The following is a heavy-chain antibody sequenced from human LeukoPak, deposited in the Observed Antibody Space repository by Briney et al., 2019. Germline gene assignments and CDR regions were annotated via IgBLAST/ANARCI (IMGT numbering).Heavy chain of an antibody. CDR3: ARDALYNYGIGV. J-gene: IGHJ6*02. V-gene: IGHV3-23*01. CDR2: ISDSGHSI. Sequence: GGSLRLSCAASGFTFSTYSMDWVRPAPGKGLEWVSTISDSGHSIYSADSVKGRFTISRDNSKNTLYLQMNSLRAEDTAVYHCARDALYNYGIGVWGQGTTVTVSS. CDR1: GFTFSTYS.